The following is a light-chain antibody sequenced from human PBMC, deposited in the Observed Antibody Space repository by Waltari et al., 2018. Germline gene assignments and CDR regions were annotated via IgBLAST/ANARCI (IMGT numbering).Light chain of an antibody. V-gene: IGLV2-14*01. CDR1: SRDVGAYNF. J-gene: IGLJ2*01. CDR3: TSYRSSSTPVV. CDR2: EVS. Sequence: QSALTQPASVSGSPGQSITISCTGTSRDVGAYNFVSWYQQHPGKAPHLIIYEVSERPFGISSRFSGSKSGNTASLTISGLQADDESHYYCTSYRSSSTPVVFGGGTKLTVL.